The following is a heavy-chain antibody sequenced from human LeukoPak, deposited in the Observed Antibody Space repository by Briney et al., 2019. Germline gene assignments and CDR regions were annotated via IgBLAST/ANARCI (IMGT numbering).Heavy chain of an antibody. CDR3: AGAPYYYDSSGYSDY. V-gene: IGHV3-11*01. CDR1: GFTFSDYY. CDR2: ISSSGSTI. D-gene: IGHD3-22*01. J-gene: IGHJ4*02. Sequence: GGSLRLSCAASGFTFSDYYMSWIRQAPGKGLEGVSYISSSGSTIYYADSVKGRFTISRDNAKNSLYLQMNSLRAEDTAVYYCAGAPYYYDSSGYSDYWGQGTLVTVSS.